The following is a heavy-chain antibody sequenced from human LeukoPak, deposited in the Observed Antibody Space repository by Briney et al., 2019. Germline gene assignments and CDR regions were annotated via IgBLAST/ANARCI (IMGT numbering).Heavy chain of an antibody. CDR2: ISGGSDLI. J-gene: IGHJ4*02. CDR3: AREYSSSSPLDY. CDR1: GFTFRDYS. D-gene: IGHD6-6*01. Sequence: GGSLRLSCAASGFTFRDYSMNWVRQAPGKGLEWVSSISGGSDLIYYADSVKGRFTISRDNAENSLYLQMNSLRDDDTAVYYCAREYSSSSPLDYWGQGTLVTVSS. V-gene: IGHV3-21*01.